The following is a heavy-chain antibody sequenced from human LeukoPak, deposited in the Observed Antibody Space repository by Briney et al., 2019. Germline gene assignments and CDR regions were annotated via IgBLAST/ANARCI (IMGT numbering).Heavy chain of an antibody. Sequence: SETLSLTCAVYGGSFSGYYWSWIRQPPGKGLEWIGEINHSGSTNYNPSLKSRVTISVDTSKNQFSLKLSSVTAADTAVYYWARRGVLGGWQTGVNWFAPWGQGTLVTVSS. CDR2: INHSGST. CDR3: ARRGVLGGWQTGVNWFAP. J-gene: IGHJ5*02. V-gene: IGHV4-34*01. CDR1: GGSFSGYY. D-gene: IGHD6-19*01.